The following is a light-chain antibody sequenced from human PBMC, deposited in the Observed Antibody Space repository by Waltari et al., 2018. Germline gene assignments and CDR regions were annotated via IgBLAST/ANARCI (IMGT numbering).Light chain of an antibody. V-gene: IGLV2-8*01. J-gene: IGLJ2*01. CDR2: EVS. Sequence: QSALTQPPSASGSPGQSVTISCTGTSSDVGAYQYVSWYQQHPGKAPKLLIYEVSKRAPGVPDRFSGSKSGNTASLTVSGLQAEDEADYYCASRGASKVFGGGTKLTVL. CDR1: SSDVGAYQY. CDR3: ASRGASKV.